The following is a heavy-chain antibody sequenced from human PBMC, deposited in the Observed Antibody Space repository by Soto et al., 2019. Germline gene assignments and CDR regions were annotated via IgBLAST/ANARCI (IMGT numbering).Heavy chain of an antibody. Sequence: SETLSLTCTVSGGSISSGGYYWSWIRQHPGKGLEWIGYIYYSGSTYYNPSLKSRVTISVDTSKNQFSLKLSSVTAADTAVYYCAREGWFGELNNWFDPWGQGTLVTVSS. V-gene: IGHV4-31*03. CDR2: IYYSGST. CDR1: GGSISSGGYY. D-gene: IGHD3-10*01. J-gene: IGHJ5*02. CDR3: AREGWFGELNNWFDP.